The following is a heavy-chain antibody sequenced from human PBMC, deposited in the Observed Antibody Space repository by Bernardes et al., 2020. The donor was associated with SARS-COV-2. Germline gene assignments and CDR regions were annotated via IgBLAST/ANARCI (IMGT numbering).Heavy chain of an antibody. Sequence: GGSLRLTCTASGFTFSDYALSWVRQSPGKGLEWVAHISRSTSTKLNYADSVQGRFTLSRDKRNNTVYLQMNSLRGEDTAMYYCERDRRIGYPGDAFDVWGRGTMETVS. D-gene: IGHD5-18*01. CDR3: ERDRRIGYPGDAFDV. CDR1: GFTFSDYA. J-gene: IGHJ3*01. V-gene: IGHV3-11*01. CDR2: ISRSTSTKL.